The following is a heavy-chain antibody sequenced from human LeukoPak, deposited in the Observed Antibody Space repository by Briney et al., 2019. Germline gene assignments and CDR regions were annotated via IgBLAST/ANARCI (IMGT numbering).Heavy chain of an antibody. CDR1: GFTFSTYG. CDR3: ARDGPAAPWDYGMDV. J-gene: IGHJ6*02. V-gene: IGHV3-48*04. D-gene: IGHD2-2*01. Sequence: PWGSLRLSCAASGFTFSTYGIHWVRQAPGKGLEWVSYISSSSSTIYYADSVKGRFTISRDNAKNSLYLQMNSLRAEDTAVYYCARDGPAAPWDYGMDVWGQGTTVTVSS. CDR2: ISSSSSTI.